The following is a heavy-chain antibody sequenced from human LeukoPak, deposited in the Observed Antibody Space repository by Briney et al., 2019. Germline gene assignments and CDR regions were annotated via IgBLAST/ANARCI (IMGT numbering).Heavy chain of an antibody. D-gene: IGHD2-15*01. CDR1: GGSFSGYY. Sequence: PSETLSLTCAVYGGSFSGYYWGWIRQPPGKGLEWIGEINHSGSTNYNPSLKSRVTISVDTSKNQFSLKLSSVTAADTAVYYCARGPPALGDYWGQGTLVTVSS. V-gene: IGHV4-34*01. J-gene: IGHJ4*02. CDR2: INHSGST. CDR3: ARGPPALGDY.